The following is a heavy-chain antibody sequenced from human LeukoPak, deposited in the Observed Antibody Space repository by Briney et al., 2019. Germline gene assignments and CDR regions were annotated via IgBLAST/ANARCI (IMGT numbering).Heavy chain of an antibody. Sequence: PSETLSLTCTVSGGSISSYYWSWIRQPPGKGLEWIGYIYYSGSTNYNPSLKSRVTISVDTSKNQFSLKLSSVTAADTAVYYCARGLYSGYDSRYFDYWGQGTLVTVSS. D-gene: IGHD5-12*01. CDR1: GGSISSYY. J-gene: IGHJ4*02. CDR3: ARGLYSGYDSRYFDY. CDR2: IYYSGST. V-gene: IGHV4-59*08.